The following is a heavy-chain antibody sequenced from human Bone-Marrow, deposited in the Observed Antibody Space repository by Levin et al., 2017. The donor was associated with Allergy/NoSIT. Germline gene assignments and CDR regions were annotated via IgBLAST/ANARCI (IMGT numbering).Heavy chain of an antibody. D-gene: IGHD3-10*01. CDR1: GYSFTSYW. CDR2: IYPGDSDT. CDR3: ARLLMWVPGKPHLGWFDP. J-gene: IGHJ5*02. V-gene: IGHV5-51*01. Sequence: AGESLKISCKGSGYSFTSYWIGWVRQMPGKGLEWMGIIYPGDSDTRYSPSFQGQVTISADKSISTAYLQWSSLKASDTAMDYCARLLMWVPGKPHLGWFDPWGQGTLVTVSS.